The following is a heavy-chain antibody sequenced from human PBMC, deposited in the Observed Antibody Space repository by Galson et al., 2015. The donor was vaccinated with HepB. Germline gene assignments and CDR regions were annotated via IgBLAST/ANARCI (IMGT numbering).Heavy chain of an antibody. CDR1: GYSFSTHW. CDR3: ARQADIVAPFDL. J-gene: IGHJ3*01. V-gene: IGHV5-51*01. Sequence: QSGAEVKKPGESLKISCQASGYSFSTHWIGWVRQVPGQGLEWLGIIYPGDSDTKYSPAFQSHVTISVDRSVTSAYLQWTGLKVSDTATYFCARQADIVAPFDLWGQGTMVTVSS. D-gene: IGHD2-21*01. CDR2: IYPGDSDT.